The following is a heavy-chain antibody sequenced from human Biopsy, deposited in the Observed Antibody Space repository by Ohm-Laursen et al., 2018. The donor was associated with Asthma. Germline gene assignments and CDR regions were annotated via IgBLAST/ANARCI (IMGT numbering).Heavy chain of an antibody. V-gene: IGHV3-7*01. CDR1: GFTFGDYW. Sequence: SLRLSCTASGFTFGDYWLSWVRQVPRKGLEWVANIKHDGTEKNHVDSLKGRFTISRDNAKNSPYLQMNSLRAEDTAVYYCARDGPDLPTELDYWGPGTLVTVSS. CDR2: IKHDGTEK. D-gene: IGHD1-14*01. CDR3: ARDGPDLPTELDY. J-gene: IGHJ4*02.